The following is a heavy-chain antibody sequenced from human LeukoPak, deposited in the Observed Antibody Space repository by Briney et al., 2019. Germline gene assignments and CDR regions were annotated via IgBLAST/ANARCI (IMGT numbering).Heavy chain of an antibody. D-gene: IGHD3-3*01. CDR3: ARWSGDYSFDY. Sequence: SETLSLTCTVSGGSISTYYWSWIRHPAGKGLEWIGRIHTSGSTNSNPSLKSRVTMSVDTSKNQFSLKLSSVTAAETAVYYCARWSGDYSFDYWGQGTLVTVSS. J-gene: IGHJ4*02. CDR2: IHTSGST. CDR1: GGSISTYY. V-gene: IGHV4-4*07.